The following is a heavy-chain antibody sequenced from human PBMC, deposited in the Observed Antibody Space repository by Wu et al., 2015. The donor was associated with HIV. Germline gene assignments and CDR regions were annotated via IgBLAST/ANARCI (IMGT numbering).Heavy chain of an antibody. Sequence: QVQLVQSGAEVKTPGASVTFSCKASGYIFTNYYIQWVRQAPGQGLEWVGTAYPSAGTSSYAQTFKGRVTVTSETSTSTVYMELSSLRSEDTAVYYCARVRDSSGYCLTDWGQGTLVTVSS. CDR1: GYIFTNYY. V-gene: IGHV1-46*01. J-gene: IGHJ4*02. CDR3: ARVRDSSGYCLTD. CDR2: AYPSAGTS. D-gene: IGHD3-22*01.